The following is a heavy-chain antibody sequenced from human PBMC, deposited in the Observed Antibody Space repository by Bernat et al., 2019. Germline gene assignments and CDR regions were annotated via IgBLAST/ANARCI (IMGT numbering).Heavy chain of an antibody. J-gene: IGHJ4*02. CDR2: IKQDGSEK. V-gene: IGHV3-7*01. D-gene: IGHD4-17*01. CDR3: ARPNQDGDYGGVYFDY. CDR1: GFTFSSYW. Sequence: EVQLVESGGGLVQPGGSLRLSCAASGFTFSSYWMTWVRQAPGKGLEWVAIIKQDGSEKYYVDSVKGRFTISRDNAENSLYLQMNSLRAEDTAVYYCARPNQDGDYGGVYFDYWGQGALVTVSP.